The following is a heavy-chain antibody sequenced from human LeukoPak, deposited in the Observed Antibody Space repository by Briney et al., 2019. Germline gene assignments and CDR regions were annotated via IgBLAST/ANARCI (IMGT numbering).Heavy chain of an antibody. CDR1: GFTLDDYG. Sequence: GGSLRLSCAASGFTLDDYGMSWVRQAPGKGLEWVSGINWNGGSTGYADSVKGRFTISRDNAKNTLYLQMNSLRAEDTAVYYCARKGYGSGSYAYYMDVWGKGTTVTISS. J-gene: IGHJ6*03. V-gene: IGHV3-20*04. CDR3: ARKGYGSGSYAYYMDV. D-gene: IGHD3-10*01. CDR2: INWNGGST.